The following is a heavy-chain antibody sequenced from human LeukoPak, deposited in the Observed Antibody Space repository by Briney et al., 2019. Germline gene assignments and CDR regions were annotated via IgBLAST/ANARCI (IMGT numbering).Heavy chain of an antibody. CDR2: ISASGGST. Sequence: GGSLRLSCAASGFTVSSNYMSWVRQAPGKGLEWVSAISASGGSTYYADSVKGRFTISRDNSKNTLCLQMNSLRGEDTAVYYCAKGSGVLGYYDSSGASPYYFDYWGQGTLVTVSS. CDR3: AKGSGVLGYYDSSGASPYYFDY. J-gene: IGHJ4*02. V-gene: IGHV3-23*01. CDR1: GFTVSSNY. D-gene: IGHD3-22*01.